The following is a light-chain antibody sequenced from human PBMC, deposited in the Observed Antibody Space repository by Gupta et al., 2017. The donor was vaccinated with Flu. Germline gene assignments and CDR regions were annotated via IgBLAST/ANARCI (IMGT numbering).Light chain of an antibody. J-gene: IGLJ1*01. CDR1: RANIGSNT. V-gene: IGLV1-44*01. CDR2: NDN. Sequence: SRANIGSNTANWYQQVPGAAPRLLIYNDNQRPSGVPGRFSGARSGTTASLAISELQSEDEADYYCAAWHDTLIGYVFGSGTKLTVL. CDR3: AAWHDTLIGYV.